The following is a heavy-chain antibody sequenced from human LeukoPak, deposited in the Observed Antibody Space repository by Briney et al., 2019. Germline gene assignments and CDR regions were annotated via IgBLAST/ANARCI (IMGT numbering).Heavy chain of an antibody. D-gene: IGHD3-22*01. J-gene: IGHJ5*02. CDR1: GGTFSSYA. CDR3: GRQRPREPDFYDSSGYYGYWFDP. CDR2: IIPIFGTA. Sequence: SVKVSCKASGGTFSSYAISWVRQAPGQGREWMGGIIPIFGTAKYAQKLQGRVTITADESTIQGCMELSRLRSENTAVYYWGRQRPREPDFYDSSGYYGYWFDPWGQGTLVTVSS. V-gene: IGHV1-69*13.